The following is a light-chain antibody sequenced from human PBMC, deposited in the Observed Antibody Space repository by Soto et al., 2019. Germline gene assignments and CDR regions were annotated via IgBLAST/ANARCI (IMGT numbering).Light chain of an antibody. CDR1: QSVSSY. Sequence: EIVLPQSPATLSLSPGERATLSCRASQSVSSYLAWYQQKPGQAPRLLIYDASNRATGIPARFSGSGSGTDFTLTISSLEPEDFAVYYCQQRRTFGQGTKVAIK. J-gene: IGKJ1*01. CDR2: DAS. V-gene: IGKV3-11*01. CDR3: QQRRT.